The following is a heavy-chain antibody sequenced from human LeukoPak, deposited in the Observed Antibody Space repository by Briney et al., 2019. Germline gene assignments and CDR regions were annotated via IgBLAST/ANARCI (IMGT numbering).Heavy chain of an antibody. J-gene: IGHJ6*02. Sequence: ASVKVSCKASGYTFTSYAMHWVRQAPGQRPEWMGWINAGNGNTKYSQKFQGRVTITGDTSASTAYMELSSLRSEDTAVYYCARGYCSSTSCYMDVWGQGTAVT. D-gene: IGHD2-2*01. V-gene: IGHV1-3*01. CDR2: INAGNGNT. CDR1: GYTFTSYA. CDR3: ARGYCSSTSCYMDV.